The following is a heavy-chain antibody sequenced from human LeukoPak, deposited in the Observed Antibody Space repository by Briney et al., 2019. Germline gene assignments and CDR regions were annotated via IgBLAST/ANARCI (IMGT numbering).Heavy chain of an antibody. J-gene: IGHJ2*01. D-gene: IGHD5-24*01. V-gene: IGHV1-18*01. CDR2: ISAYNGNT. Sequence: GASVKVSCKASGYTFTSYGISWVRQAPGQGLEWMGWISAYNGNTNYAQKLQGRVTMTTDTSTSTAYMELSSLRSEDTAVYYCASRGDGYNTYWYFDLWGRGTLVTVSS. CDR3: ASRGDGYNTYWYFDL. CDR1: GYTFTSYG.